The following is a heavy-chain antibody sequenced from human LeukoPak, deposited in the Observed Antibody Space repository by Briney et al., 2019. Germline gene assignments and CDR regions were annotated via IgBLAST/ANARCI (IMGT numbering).Heavy chain of an antibody. D-gene: IGHD3-22*01. CDR2: ISSSGSTI. Sequence: GGSLRLSCAASGFTFSDYYMSWIRQAPGKGLEWVSYISSSGSTIYYADSVKGRFTISRDNAKSSLYLQMNSLRAEDTAVYYCARGPPEYYDSSGYYLFDYWGQGTLVTVSS. CDR1: GFTFSDYY. V-gene: IGHV3-11*01. CDR3: ARGPPEYYDSSGYYLFDY. J-gene: IGHJ4*02.